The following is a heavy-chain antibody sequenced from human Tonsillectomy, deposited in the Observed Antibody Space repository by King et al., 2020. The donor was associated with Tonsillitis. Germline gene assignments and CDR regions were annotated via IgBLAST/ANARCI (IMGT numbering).Heavy chain of an antibody. CDR2: FDYNGST. J-gene: IGHJ4*02. V-gene: IGHV4-59*01. D-gene: IGHD3-3*01. CDR3: AAQTYYDFWSGYNYDY. CDR1: GRSISSYY. Sequence: VQLQESGPGLLKPSETLSLPCTFSGRSISSYYWGWIRQPPGKGLEGIWCFDYNGSTNYNPPLKSRFTLSVDTAKNQTSLKLSSVTAADTALYYCAAQTYYDFWSGYNYDYWGQGTLVTVSS.